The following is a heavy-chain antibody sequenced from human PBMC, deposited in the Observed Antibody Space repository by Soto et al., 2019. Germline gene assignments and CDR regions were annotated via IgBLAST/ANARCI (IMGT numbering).Heavy chain of an antibody. V-gene: IGHV3-53*01. CDR3: ARGYSYTQPVFDY. CDR2: IYSSGST. CDR1: GFTVSNSY. Sequence: EVQLVESGGGLIQPGGSLRLSCAASGFTVSNSYMTWVRQAPVKGLEWVSFIYSSGSTYYADSVKGRFTISRDNFKNTLYLQMNSLRAEDTAVYYCARGYSYTQPVFDYWGLGTLVTVSS. D-gene: IGHD5-18*01. J-gene: IGHJ4*02.